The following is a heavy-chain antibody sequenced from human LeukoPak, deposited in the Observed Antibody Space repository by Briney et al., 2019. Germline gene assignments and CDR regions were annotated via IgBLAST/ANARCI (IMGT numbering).Heavy chain of an antibody. V-gene: IGHV3-48*04. Sequence: GGSLRLSCAASGFTFSSYTMNWVRQPPGKGLEWVSNIGTSSTTIYYADSVKGRFTISRDNAKNSLYLQMNSLRAEDTAVYYCARGWPPGGYEYYYYYYMDVWGKGTTVTVSS. J-gene: IGHJ6*03. CDR2: IGTSSTTI. CDR1: GFTFSSYT. CDR3: ARGWPPGGYEYYYYYYMDV. D-gene: IGHD5-12*01.